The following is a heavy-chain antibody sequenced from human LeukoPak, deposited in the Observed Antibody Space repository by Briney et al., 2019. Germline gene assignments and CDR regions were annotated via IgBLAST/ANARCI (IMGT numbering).Heavy chain of an antibody. V-gene: IGHV3-7*01. J-gene: IGHJ4*02. CDR2: INHDATEK. Sequence: GGSLXXSCVASGFSFDRYWMNWVRQAPGRGLEWVANINHDATEKYYVDYVKGRLTISREKAKKSMYMQMNRLRAEDTAVYECAXVRSAAAGPLDYWGQGTLVTVSS. CDR1: GFSFDRYW. D-gene: IGHD6-13*01. CDR3: AXVRSAAAGPLDY.